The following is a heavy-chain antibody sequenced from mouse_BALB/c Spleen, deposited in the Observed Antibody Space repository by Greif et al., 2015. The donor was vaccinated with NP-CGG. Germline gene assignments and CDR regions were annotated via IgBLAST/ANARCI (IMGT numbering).Heavy chain of an antibody. D-gene: IGHD2-2*01. Sequence: EVKLVESGGGLVKPGGSLKLSCAASGFTFSSYAMSWVRQTPEKRLEWVATISSGGSYTYYPDSVKGRFTISRDNAKNTLYLQMSSLRSEDTAMYYCARDLYGYDVRGYYAMDYWGQGTSVTVSS. CDR3: ARDLYGYDVRGYYAMDY. CDR1: GFTFSSYA. CDR2: ISSGGSYT. J-gene: IGHJ4*01. V-gene: IGHV5-9-1*01.